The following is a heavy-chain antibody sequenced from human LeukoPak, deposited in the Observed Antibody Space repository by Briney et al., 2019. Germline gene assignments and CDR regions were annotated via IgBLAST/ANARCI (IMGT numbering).Heavy chain of an antibody. V-gene: IGHV4-4*07. J-gene: IGHJ4*02. D-gene: IGHD4-23*01. CDR2: IYTSGST. CDR3: AGEGADGGSFDY. Sequence: SETLSLTCTVSGGSISSYYWSWIRQPAGKGLEWIGRIYTSGSTNYNPSLKSRVTMSVDTSKNQFSLKLSSVTAADTAVYYRAGEGADGGSFDYWGQGTLVTVSS. CDR1: GGSISSYY.